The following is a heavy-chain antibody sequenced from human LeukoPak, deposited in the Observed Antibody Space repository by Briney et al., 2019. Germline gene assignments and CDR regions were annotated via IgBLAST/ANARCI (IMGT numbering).Heavy chain of an antibody. CDR2: ISYDGSNK. Sequence: GGSLRLSCAASGFTFSSYGMHWVRQAPGKGLEWVAVISYDGSNKYYADSVKGRFTISRDNSKNTLYLQMNSLRAEDTAVYYCAKSGSPTVNKYYFDYWGQGTLVTVSS. V-gene: IGHV3-30*18. D-gene: IGHD4-17*01. CDR3: AKSGSPTVNKYYFDY. J-gene: IGHJ4*02. CDR1: GFTFSSYG.